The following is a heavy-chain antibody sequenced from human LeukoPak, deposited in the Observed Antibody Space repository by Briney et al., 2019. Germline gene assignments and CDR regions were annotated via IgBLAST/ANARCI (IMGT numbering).Heavy chain of an antibody. CDR3: ARLPGIVATIERYFDY. J-gene: IGHJ4*02. CDR1: GYSFTTYW. CDR2: IYPGNSDA. D-gene: IGHD5-12*01. Sequence: GESLKISCKGSGYSFTTYWIGWVRQMPGKGLEWMGIIYPGNSDARYSPSFQGQVTISADKSISTAYLQWSSLKASDTAMYYCARLPGIVATIERYFDYWGQGTLVTVSS. V-gene: IGHV5-51*01.